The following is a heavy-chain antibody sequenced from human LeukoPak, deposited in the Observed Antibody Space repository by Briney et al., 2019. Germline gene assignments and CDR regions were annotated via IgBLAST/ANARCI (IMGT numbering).Heavy chain of an antibody. CDR3: ARGDVVVPAAIPYEVGYLDY. D-gene: IGHD2-2*02. Sequence: SQTLSLTCAISGDSVSSNSAAWNWIRQSPSRGLEWLGRTYYRSKWYNDYAVSVKSRITINPDTSKNQFSLQLNSVTPEDTAVYYCARGDVVVPAAIPYEVGYLDYWGQGTLVTVSS. V-gene: IGHV6-1*01. CDR1: GDSVSSNSAA. J-gene: IGHJ4*02. CDR2: TYYRSKWYN.